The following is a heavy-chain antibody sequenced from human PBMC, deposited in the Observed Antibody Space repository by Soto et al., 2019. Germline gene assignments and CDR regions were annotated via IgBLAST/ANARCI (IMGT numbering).Heavy chain of an antibody. D-gene: IGHD2-15*01. Sequence: QVQLVESGGGVVQPGRSLRLSCAASGFTFSSYAMHWVRQAPGKGLEWVAVISYDGSNKYYADSVKGRFTISRDKSKNPLYLEMNSLRAEDTAVYYCAKGPIVVVVAAIDYWGQGTLVTVSS. CDR2: ISYDGSNK. CDR1: GFTFSSYA. J-gene: IGHJ4*02. CDR3: AKGPIVVVVAAIDY. V-gene: IGHV3-30-3*01.